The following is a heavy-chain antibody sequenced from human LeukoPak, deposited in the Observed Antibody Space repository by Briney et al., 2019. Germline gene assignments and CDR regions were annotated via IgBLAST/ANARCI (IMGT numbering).Heavy chain of an antibody. Sequence: GGSLRLSCAASGFTFSSYSMKWVRQAPGKGLEWVSYISSSSSTIYYADSVKGRFTISRDNAKNSLYLQMNSLRDEDTAVYYCARDYCSGVTCHPDYWGQGTLATVSS. CDR3: ARDYCSGVTCHPDY. CDR1: GFTFSSYS. D-gene: IGHD2-15*01. J-gene: IGHJ4*02. CDR2: ISSSSSTI. V-gene: IGHV3-48*02.